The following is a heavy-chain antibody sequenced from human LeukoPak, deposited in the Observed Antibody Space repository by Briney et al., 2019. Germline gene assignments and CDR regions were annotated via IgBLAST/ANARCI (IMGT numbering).Heavy chain of an antibody. J-gene: IGHJ4*02. CDR3: TRDREDYDILTYRYYFDY. CDR1: GCTFGDYA. V-gene: IGHV3-49*04. Sequence: GESLRLSCTDSGCTFGDYAMSWVRQAPGKGLEWVGFIRSKAYGGTTEYAASVKGRFTISRDDSKSIAYLQMNSLKTEDTAVYYCTRDREDYDILTYRYYFDYWGQGTLVTVSS. CDR2: IRSKAYGGTT. D-gene: IGHD3-9*01.